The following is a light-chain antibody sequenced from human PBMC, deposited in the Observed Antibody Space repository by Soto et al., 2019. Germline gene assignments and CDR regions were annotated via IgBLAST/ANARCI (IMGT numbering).Light chain of an antibody. Sequence: ETVLTQSPGTLYFSPGERATLSCRASQSVSNNKLAWYQQKPCQAPRLLIYGASSRATGIPDRFSGSGSETDFTLTISRLEPEDFAVYYGQQYSSSPPITFGQGTRLEIK. J-gene: IGKJ5*01. CDR1: QSVSNNK. V-gene: IGKV3-20*01. CDR2: GAS. CDR3: QQYSSSPPIT.